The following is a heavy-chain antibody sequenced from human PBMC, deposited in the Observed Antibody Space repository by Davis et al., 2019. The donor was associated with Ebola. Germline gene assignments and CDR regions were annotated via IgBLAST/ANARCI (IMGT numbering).Heavy chain of an antibody. V-gene: IGHV3-23*01. CDR3: ARGGDIVVVPAAILDYYYYGMDV. J-gene: IGHJ6*04. Sequence: GESLKISCAASGFTFSSYAMSWVRQAPGKGLEWVSAISGSGGSTYYADSVKGRFTISRDNAKNSLYLQMNSLRAEDTAVYYCARGGDIVVVPAAILDYYYYGMDVWGKGTTVTVSS. D-gene: IGHD2-2*01. CDR1: GFTFSSYA. CDR2: ISGSGGST.